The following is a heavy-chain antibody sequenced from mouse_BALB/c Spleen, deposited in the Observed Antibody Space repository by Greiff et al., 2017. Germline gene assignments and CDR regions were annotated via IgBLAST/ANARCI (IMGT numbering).Heavy chain of an antibody. CDR2: INPGSGGT. J-gene: IGHJ3*01. CDR1: GYAFTNYL. CDR3: ATHYYGYAGVPWFAY. D-gene: IGHD1-2*01. Sequence: QVQLKQSGAELVRPGTSVKVSCKASGYAFTNYLIEWVKQRPGQGLEWIGVINPGSGGTNYNEKFKGKATLTADKSSSTAYMQLSSLTSDDSAVYFCATHYYGYAGVPWFAYWGQGTLVTVSA. V-gene: IGHV1-54*01.